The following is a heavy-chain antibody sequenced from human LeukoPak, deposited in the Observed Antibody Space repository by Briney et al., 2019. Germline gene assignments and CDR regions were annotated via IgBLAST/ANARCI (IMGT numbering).Heavy chain of an antibody. CDR1: GGSISSYY. Sequence: KPSETLSLTCTVSGGSISSYYWSWIRQPPGKGLEWIGYIYYSGSTNYNPSLKSRVTISVDTPKNQFSLKLSSVTAADTAVYYCARVRGVEAIDSWGQGTLVTVSS. D-gene: IGHD3-10*01. V-gene: IGHV4-59*01. CDR2: IYYSGST. J-gene: IGHJ4*02. CDR3: ARVRGVEAIDS.